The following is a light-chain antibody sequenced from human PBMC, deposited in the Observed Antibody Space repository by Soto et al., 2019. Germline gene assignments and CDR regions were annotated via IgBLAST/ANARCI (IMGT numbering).Light chain of an antibody. CDR2: AAS. J-gene: IGKJ1*01. V-gene: IGKV1-27*01. CDR3: QKYNSAPQT. Sequence: GERDILSCRASQSVSTFLAWFQQKPGQPPRLLMYAASTLHSGVPSRFSGSRSGTDFTLTISSLQPEDVATYYCQKYNSAPQTFGQGTKVDNK. CDR1: QSVSTF.